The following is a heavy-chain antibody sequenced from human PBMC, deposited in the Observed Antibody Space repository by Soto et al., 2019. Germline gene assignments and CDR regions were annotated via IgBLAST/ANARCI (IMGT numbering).Heavy chain of an antibody. CDR2: LDQSGGT. J-gene: IGHJ6*02. Sequence: SETQSHTCGLVGDSLKIELWNLLRPSTGKGLEWIGELDQSGGTNYNPSLKSRAIISDDTSKNQFSLTLTSVTAADTAVYYCAREDSYGWSGESLDVWGQGTTVNVS. CDR3: AREDSYGWSGESLDV. V-gene: IGHV4-34*01. CDR1: GDSLKIEL. D-gene: IGHD6-19*01.